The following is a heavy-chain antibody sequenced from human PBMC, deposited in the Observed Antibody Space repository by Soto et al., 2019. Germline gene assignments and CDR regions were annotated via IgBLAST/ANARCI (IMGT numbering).Heavy chain of an antibody. J-gene: IGHJ6*02. CDR1: GGSFSGYY. D-gene: IGHD3-9*01. V-gene: IGHV4-34*01. CDR3: ASHPYYDILTGYYRAYYYYYGMDV. Sequence: PSETLSLTCAVYGGSFSGYYWSWIRHPPGKGLEWIGEINHSGSTNYNPSLKSRVTISVDTSKNQFSLKLSSVTAADTAVYYCASHPYYDILTGYYRAYYYYYGMDVWGQGTTVTVSS. CDR2: INHSGST.